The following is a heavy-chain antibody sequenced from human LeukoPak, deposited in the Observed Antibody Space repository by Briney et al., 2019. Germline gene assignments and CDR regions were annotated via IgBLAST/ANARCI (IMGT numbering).Heavy chain of an antibody. Sequence: ASVKVSCKASGYTFTSYYMHWVRQAPGQGLEWMGIINPSGGSTSYAQKFQGGVTMTRDTSTSTVYMELSSLRSEDTAVYYCARGGYGSGSYYFPYSDYWGQGTLVTVSS. CDR1: GYTFTSYY. D-gene: IGHD3-10*01. V-gene: IGHV1-46*01. CDR2: INPSGGST. CDR3: ARGGYGSGSYYFPYSDY. J-gene: IGHJ4*02.